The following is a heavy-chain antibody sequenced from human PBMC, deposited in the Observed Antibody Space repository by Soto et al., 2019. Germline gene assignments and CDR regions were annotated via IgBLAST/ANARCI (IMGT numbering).Heavy chain of an antibody. CDR1: GFTFSSYE. J-gene: IGHJ4*02. CDR2: ISSAGDSS. V-gene: IGHV3-48*03. CDR3: ARVYCSTTTCHVQAFDS. D-gene: IGHD2-2*01. Sequence: GGSLRLSCAASGFTFSSYEMNWVRQGPGKTLEWVSDISSAGDSSYYADSVNSRCTISRDNAKNTRYFQMNSLRVEATAVYYCARVYCSTTTCHVQAFDSWGQGTLVTVSS.